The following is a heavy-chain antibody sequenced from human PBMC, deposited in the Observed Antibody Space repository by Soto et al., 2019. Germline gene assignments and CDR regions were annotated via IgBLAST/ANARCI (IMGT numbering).Heavy chain of an antibody. CDR2: TYYRSKWYS. CDR1: GHSVSSNSAA. CDR3: ARDKSSSWTGYYFDY. J-gene: IGHJ4*02. Sequence: SQTLSLTCAISGHSVSSNSAAWHWIRQSPSRGLEWLGRTYYRSKWYSDYAVSVKSRIIIIPDTSKNQFSLQLNSVTPEDTAVFYCARDKSSSWTGYYFDYWGQGALVTVSS. V-gene: IGHV6-1*01. D-gene: IGHD6-13*01.